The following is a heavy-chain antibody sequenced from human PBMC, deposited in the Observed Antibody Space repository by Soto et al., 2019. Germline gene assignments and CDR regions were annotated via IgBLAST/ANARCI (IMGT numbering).Heavy chain of an antibody. V-gene: IGHV2-5*02. J-gene: IGHJ4*02. CDR1: GFSLSTSGVG. CDR3: AQIGWGDYKIDY. D-gene: IGHD4-17*01. Sequence: QITLKESGPTLVKPTQTLTLTCTFSGFSLSTSGVGVGWIRQPPGKALEWLALIYWDDDKRYSPSLKSRLTITKDTSKNQVVLTMTNMDPVDTATYYCAQIGWGDYKIDYWGQGTLVTVSS. CDR2: IYWDDDK.